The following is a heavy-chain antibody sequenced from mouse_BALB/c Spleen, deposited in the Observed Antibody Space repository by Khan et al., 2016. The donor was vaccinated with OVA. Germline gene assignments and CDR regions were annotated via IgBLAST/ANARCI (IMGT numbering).Heavy chain of an antibody. D-gene: IGHD1-1*01. CDR3: TRKWYYYLAMDY. V-gene: IGHV1S81*02. CDR1: GYTFTTYY. Sequence: VQLQESGAELVKPGASVKLSCKASGYTFTTYYMYWVNQRPGQGLEWIGEINPSNGGTNYNEKFKSKATLTVDKSSSTAYMQLSSLTSDDSAVYYCTRKWYYYLAMDYWGQGTSVTVSS. J-gene: IGHJ4*01. CDR2: INPSNGGT.